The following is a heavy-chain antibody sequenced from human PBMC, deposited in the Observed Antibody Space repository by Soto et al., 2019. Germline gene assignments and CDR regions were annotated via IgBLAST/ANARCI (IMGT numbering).Heavy chain of an antibody. D-gene: IGHD6-13*01. J-gene: IGHJ5*02. Sequence: GASVKVSCKASGYTFTSYGISWVRQAPGQGLEWMGWISAYNGNTNYAQKLQGRVTMTTDTSTSTAYMELRSLRSDDTAVYYCARVEGWGGLYSKNNNWFDPWGQGTLVTVSS. V-gene: IGHV1-18*01. CDR1: GYTFTSYG. CDR3: ARVEGWGGLYSKNNNWFDP. CDR2: ISAYNGNT.